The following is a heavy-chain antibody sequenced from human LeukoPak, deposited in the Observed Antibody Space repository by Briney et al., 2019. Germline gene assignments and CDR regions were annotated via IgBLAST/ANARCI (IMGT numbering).Heavy chain of an antibody. CDR1: EFTFSDYY. D-gene: IGHD3-3*01. CDR3: ARVGRVTIFGVVIQDYYYGMDV. Sequence: PGGSLRLSCAASEFTFSDYYMSWIRQAPGKGLEWISYISSRGGHTAYVDSVKGRFTISRDNAKNSLYLQMNSLRAEDTAVYYCARVGRVTIFGVVIQDYYYGMDVWGQGTTVTVSS. J-gene: IGHJ6*02. CDR2: ISSRGGHT. V-gene: IGHV3-11*05.